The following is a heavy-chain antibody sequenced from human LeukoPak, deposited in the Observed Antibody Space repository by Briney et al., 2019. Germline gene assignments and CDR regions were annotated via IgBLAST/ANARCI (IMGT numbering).Heavy chain of an antibody. D-gene: IGHD1-26*01. Sequence: ASEKVSCKASGYKHSDYYIHWVRDAPGHGLEWIGCINPHSGGTQYAPKLHGTVTLSIHTPINTAYVEMRGLRSDDTAVFYCARGERLYEKTYPAGYDIWGQGTRVTVSS. CDR1: GYKHSDYY. CDR3: ARGERLYEKTYPAGYDI. V-gene: IGHV1-2*02. J-gene: IGHJ3*02. CDR2: INPHSGGT.